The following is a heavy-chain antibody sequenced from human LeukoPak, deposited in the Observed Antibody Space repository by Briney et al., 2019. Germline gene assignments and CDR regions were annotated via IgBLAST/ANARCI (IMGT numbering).Heavy chain of an antibody. CDR1: GYSISSGYY. CDR3: ARSGDYDSSGYYWENYYYYYMDV. J-gene: IGHJ6*03. D-gene: IGHD3-22*01. CDR2: IYHSGST. V-gene: IGHV4-38-2*02. Sequence: SETLSLTCTVSGYSISSGYYWGWIRQPPGKGLEWIGSIYHSGSTYYNPSLKSRVTISVDTSKNQFPLKLSSVTAADTAVYYCARSGDYDSSGYYWENYYYYYMDVWGKGTTVTVYS.